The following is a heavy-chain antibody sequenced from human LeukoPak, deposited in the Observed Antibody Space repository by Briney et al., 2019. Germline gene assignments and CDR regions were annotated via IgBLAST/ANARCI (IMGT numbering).Heavy chain of an antibody. CDR3: AKARIEALGTGAFDV. CDR2: FSATDGSA. J-gene: IGHJ3*01. Sequence: GGSLRLSCAASGFTFSIYAMTWVRRAPGKGLEWVAAFSATDGSAQYAESVKGRFTISRNNSKNTLYLQMNRMRAEDTAVYYCAKARIEALGTGAFDVWGQGTMVTVSS. D-gene: IGHD6-13*01. V-gene: IGHV3-23*01. CDR1: GFTFSIYA.